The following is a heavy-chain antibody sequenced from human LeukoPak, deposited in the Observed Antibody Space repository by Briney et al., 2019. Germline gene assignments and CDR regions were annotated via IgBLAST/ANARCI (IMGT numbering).Heavy chain of an antibody. J-gene: IGHJ4*02. CDR2: ISWNSGSI. CDR1: GFTFDDYA. Sequence: SLRLSCAASGFTFDDYAMHWVRPAPGEGLEWVSVISWNSGSIGYADSVKGRFTISRDNAKNSLYLQMSSLRVEDTALYYCAKGVGYYYDSSGYYYWGQGTLVTVSS. V-gene: IGHV3-9*01. CDR3: AKGVGYYYDSSGYYY. D-gene: IGHD3-22*01.